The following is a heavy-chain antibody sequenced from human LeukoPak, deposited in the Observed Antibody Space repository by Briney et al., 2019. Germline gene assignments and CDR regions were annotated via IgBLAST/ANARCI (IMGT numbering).Heavy chain of an antibody. V-gene: IGHV1-69-2*01. CDR2: VDPEDVET. J-gene: IGHJ4*02. CDR1: GYTFTDYY. Sequence: GASVKVSCKVSGYTFTDYYIHWVQQAPGKRLEWMGLVDPEDVETIYAEKFQGRVTITADTSTDTAYMELSSLRSEDTAVYYRVSGHINWGQGTLVTVSS. CDR3: VSGHIN.